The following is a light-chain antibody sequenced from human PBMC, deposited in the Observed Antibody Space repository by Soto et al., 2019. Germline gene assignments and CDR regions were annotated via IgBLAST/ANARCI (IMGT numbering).Light chain of an antibody. J-gene: IGKJ1*01. CDR2: GAI. CDR3: QQTYRPPPT. Sequence: DIQMTQAPSSLSAFVGDSVTITCRASQSVISYVNWYQQKPGHAPKLLVYGAISLQGGVPSRFSGSGTGTDFTLTISGLQPEDSANYYCQQTYRPPPTFGQGTKV. CDR1: QSVISY. V-gene: IGKV1-39*01.